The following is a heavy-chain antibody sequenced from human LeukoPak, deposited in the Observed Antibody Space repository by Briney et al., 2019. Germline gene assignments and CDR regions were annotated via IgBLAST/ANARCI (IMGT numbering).Heavy chain of an antibody. J-gene: IGHJ6*02. Sequence: ASVKVSCKASGYTFTGYYMHWVRQAPGQGLEWMGWINPNSGGTNYAQKFQGRVTMTRDTSISTAYMELSRLRSDDTAVYYCARDSYSSGWYSFDYYGMDVWGQGTTVTVSS. V-gene: IGHV1-2*02. CDR2: INPNSGGT. CDR1: GYTFTGYY. CDR3: ARDSYSSGWYSFDYYGMDV. D-gene: IGHD6-19*01.